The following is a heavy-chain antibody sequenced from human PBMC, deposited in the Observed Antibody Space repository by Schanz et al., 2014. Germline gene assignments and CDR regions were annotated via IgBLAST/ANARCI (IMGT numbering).Heavy chain of an antibody. CDR1: GFTLTSYA. J-gene: IGHJ6*02. V-gene: IGHV3-23*04. Sequence: EVQVVESGGGLVQPGGSLRLSCEASGFTLTSYALTWVRQAPGKGLEWVAGISGSGGSTDYADSVKGRFIIPRDNSKNTLYLQMNRLRAKDTAVYYCAKIRYDSSGYYLPYYGMDVWGQGTTVIVSS. D-gene: IGHD3-22*01. CDR2: ISGSGGST. CDR3: AKIRYDSSGYYLPYYGMDV.